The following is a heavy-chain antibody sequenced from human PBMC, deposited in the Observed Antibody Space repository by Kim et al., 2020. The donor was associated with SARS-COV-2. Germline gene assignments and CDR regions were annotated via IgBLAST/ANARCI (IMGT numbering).Heavy chain of an antibody. Sequence: AQKCQGRVTITADESTSTAYMELSSLRSEDTAVYYCARRPYSSSWYYFDYWGQGTLVTVSS. J-gene: IGHJ4*02. D-gene: IGHD6-13*01. V-gene: IGHV1-69*01. CDR3: ARRPYSSSWYYFDY.